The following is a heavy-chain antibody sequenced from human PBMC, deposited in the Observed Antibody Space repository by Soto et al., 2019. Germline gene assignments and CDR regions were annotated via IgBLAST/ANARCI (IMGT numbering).Heavy chain of an antibody. CDR2: ISSSSYI. Sequence: RESCGAAGVTFSSYSMNWFLKAPGKGLEWVSSISSSSYIYYADSVKGRFTISRDNAKNSLYLQMNSLRAEDTAVYYCARILLWFGELSHYYGMDVWGQGTTVTVSS. CDR1: GVTFSSYS. CDR3: ARILLWFGELSHYYGMDV. V-gene: IGHV3-21*01. D-gene: IGHD3-10*01. J-gene: IGHJ6*02.